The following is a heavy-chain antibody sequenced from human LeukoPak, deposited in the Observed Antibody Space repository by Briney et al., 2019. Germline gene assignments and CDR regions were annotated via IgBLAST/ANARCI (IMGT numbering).Heavy chain of an antibody. J-gene: IGHJ4*02. Sequence: ASVKVSYKASGYTFTSNDINWVRQATGQGLEWMGWMNPSSGNTAYAQKFQGRVTMTRNTSISTAYMELSSLRSEDTAVYYCARPKSKYDSSGYYPLDYWGQGTLVTVSS. CDR1: GYTFTSND. V-gene: IGHV1-8*01. CDR3: ARPKSKYDSSGYYPLDY. CDR2: MNPSSGNT. D-gene: IGHD3-22*01.